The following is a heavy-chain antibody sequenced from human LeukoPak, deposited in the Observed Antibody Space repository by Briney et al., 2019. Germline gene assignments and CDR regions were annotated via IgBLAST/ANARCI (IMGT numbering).Heavy chain of an antibody. CDR1: GYTFTGYY. Sequence: ASVTVSCKASGYTFTGYYMHWVRQAPGQGLEWMGWINPNSGGTNYAQKFQGWVTMTRDTSISAAYMGLSRLRSDDTAVYYCARDMPRMKYSSSWLNYYYYYGMDVWGQGTTVTVSS. CDR2: INPNSGGT. V-gene: IGHV1-2*04. J-gene: IGHJ6*02. D-gene: IGHD6-13*01. CDR3: ARDMPRMKYSSSWLNYYYYYGMDV.